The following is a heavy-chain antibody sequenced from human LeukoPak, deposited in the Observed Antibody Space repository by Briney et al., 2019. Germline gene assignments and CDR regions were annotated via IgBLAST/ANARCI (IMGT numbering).Heavy chain of an antibody. CDR1: GGSISSYY. CDR3: ARSQGYYDSSGYYDY. V-gene: IGHV4-59*08. Sequence: SETLSLTCTVSGGSISSYYWSWIRQPPGKGLEWIGYIYYSGSTNYNPSLKSRVTISVDTSKNQFSLKLSSVTAADTAVYYCARSQGYYDSSGYYDYWGQGTLVTVSS. J-gene: IGHJ4*02. CDR2: IYYSGST. D-gene: IGHD3-22*01.